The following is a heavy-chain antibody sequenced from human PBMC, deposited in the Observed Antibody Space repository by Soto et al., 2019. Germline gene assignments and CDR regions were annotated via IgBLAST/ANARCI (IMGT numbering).Heavy chain of an antibody. V-gene: IGHV5-51*01. Sequence: GESLKISCKGSGYTWIAWVRQMPGKGLEWMGIIYPGDSDTRYSPSFQGQVTISADKSISTAYLQWSSLKASHTAMFYCARAFDFPDVFEIWGQGTMVTVSS. J-gene: IGHJ3*02. CDR1: GYTW. CDR2: IYPGDSDT. D-gene: IGHD3-9*01. CDR3: ARAFDFPDVFEI.